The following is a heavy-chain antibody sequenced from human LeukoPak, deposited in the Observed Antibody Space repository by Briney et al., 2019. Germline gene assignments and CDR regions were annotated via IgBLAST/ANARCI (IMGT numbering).Heavy chain of an antibody. V-gene: IGHV3-20*04. CDR2: INWNGGST. CDR1: GFTFSSYW. J-gene: IGHJ4*02. D-gene: IGHD6-13*01. Sequence: GGSLRLSCAASGFTFSSYWMSWVRQAPGKGLEWVSGINWNGGSTGYADSVKGRFTISRDNSKNTLYLQMNSLRAEDTAVYYCARDPRSTLIQIAAAGFVYWGQGTLVTVSS. CDR3: ARDPRSTLIQIAAAGFVY.